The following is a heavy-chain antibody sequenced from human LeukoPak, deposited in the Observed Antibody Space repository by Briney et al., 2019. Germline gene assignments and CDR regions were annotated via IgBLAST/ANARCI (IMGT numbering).Heavy chain of an antibody. J-gene: IGHJ5*02. D-gene: IGHD3-3*01. CDR1: GGSFSGYY. CDR2: INHSGST. Sequence: PSETLSLTCAVYGGSFSGYYWSWIRQPPGKGLEWIGEINHSGSTNYNPSLKSRVTISVDTSKNQFSLKLSSVTAADTAVYYCARRVNDFCSGYYQRRYNWFDPWGQGTLVTVSS. CDR3: ARRVNDFCSGYYQRRYNWFDP. V-gene: IGHV4-34*01.